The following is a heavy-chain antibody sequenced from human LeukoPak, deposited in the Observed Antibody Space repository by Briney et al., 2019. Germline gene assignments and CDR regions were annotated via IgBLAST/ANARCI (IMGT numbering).Heavy chain of an antibody. D-gene: IGHD3-3*01. V-gene: IGHV4-39*01. CDR1: GGSISSGNYY. J-gene: IGHJ4*02. CDR2: VYYSRGT. CDR3: SSRGNYHDFWSGYAPVDY. Sequence: SETLSLTCTVSGGSISSGNYYWGWIRQPPGKGLEWIGSVYYSRGTYYNPSLKSRVTISFDTSENQFSLKLSSATAAVTAVCYCSSRGNYHDFWSGYAPVDYWGQGTLVTVSS.